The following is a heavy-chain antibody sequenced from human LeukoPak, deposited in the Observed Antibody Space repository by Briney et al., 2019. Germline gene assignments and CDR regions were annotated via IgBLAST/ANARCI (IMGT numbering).Heavy chain of an antibody. J-gene: IGHJ4*02. CDR1: GYTFSRYA. V-gene: IGHV3-30*04. Sequence: PGGSLRLSCAASGYTFSRYAMHWVRQAPGKGLEWVALISYDGSNKYYADSVKGRFTISRDNSRNTLYLQMNSLRAEDTAVYYCAKDDRWLQFCCWGQGTLVTVSA. CDR2: ISYDGSNK. D-gene: IGHD5-24*01. CDR3: AKDDRWLQFCC.